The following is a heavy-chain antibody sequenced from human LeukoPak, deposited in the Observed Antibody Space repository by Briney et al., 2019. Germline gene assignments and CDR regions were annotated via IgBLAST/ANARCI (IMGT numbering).Heavy chain of an antibody. Sequence: GGSLRLSCVASGFSFEDYAMHWLRQVPGKGLEWVAGMKWNSDTIGYADAVKGRFTISRDNAKNSLYLQMNSLRAEDTAEYYCARDTRGESDYWGQGTLVTVSS. CDR3: ARDTRGESDY. J-gene: IGHJ4*02. V-gene: IGHV3-9*01. CDR1: GFSFEDYA. CDR2: MKWNSDTI. D-gene: IGHD3-10*01.